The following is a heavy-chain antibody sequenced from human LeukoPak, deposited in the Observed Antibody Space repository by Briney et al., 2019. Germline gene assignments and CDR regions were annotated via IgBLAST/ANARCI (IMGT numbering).Heavy chain of an antibody. CDR2: INHSGST. J-gene: IGHJ5*02. D-gene: IGHD1-26*01. Sequence: SETLSLTCAVYGGSFSGYYWSWSRQPPGKGLEWIGEINHSGSTNYNPSLKSRVTISVDTSKNQFSLKLSSVTAADTAVYYCARGLLIVGATHGGFDPWGQGTLVTVSS. CDR3: ARGLLIVGATHGGFDP. CDR1: GGSFSGYY. V-gene: IGHV4-34*01.